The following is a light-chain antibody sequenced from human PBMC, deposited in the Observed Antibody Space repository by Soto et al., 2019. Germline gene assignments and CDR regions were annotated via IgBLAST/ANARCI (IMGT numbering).Light chain of an antibody. CDR2: ANS. Sequence: QSVLTQPPSVSGAPGQMVTISCTGGSSNIGAGFDVHWYQQFPGAAPKLLIYANSNRPSGVPDRFSGSKSGTSASLAITGLQAEDEADYYCQSYDSSLSASVFGTGTKVTVL. J-gene: IGLJ1*01. CDR1: SSNIGAGFD. V-gene: IGLV1-40*01. CDR3: QSYDSSLSASV.